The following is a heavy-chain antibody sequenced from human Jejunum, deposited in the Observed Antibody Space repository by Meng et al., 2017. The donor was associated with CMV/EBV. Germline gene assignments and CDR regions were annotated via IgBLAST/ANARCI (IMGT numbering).Heavy chain of an antibody. CDR3: ATTYYYDSSVYYYRHFDY. V-gene: IGHV3-21*01. CDR2: ITYSSKTI. J-gene: IGHJ4*02. D-gene: IGHD3-22*01. Sequence: FTFSTYTMNWVRQAPGMGLEWVSSITYSSKTIYYADSVKGRFTVSRDNAENSLYLQMNSPRSEDTAVYYCATTYYYDSSVYYYRHFDYWGQGTLVTVSS. CDR1: FTFSTYT.